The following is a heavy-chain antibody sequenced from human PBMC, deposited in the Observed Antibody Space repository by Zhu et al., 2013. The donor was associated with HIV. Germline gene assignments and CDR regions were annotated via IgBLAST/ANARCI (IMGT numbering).Heavy chain of an antibody. CDR1: GFTFSTYA. CDR2: ISAGGGDT. J-gene: IGHJ6*02. V-gene: IGHV3-23*01. Sequence: EVQVLESGGGLVQPGGSLRLSCAASGFTFSTYAMTWVRQAPGKGLEWVSAISAGGGDTYYADSVKGRFTISRDNSKNTMYLQMNSLRAEDTAVYNCVRGSPLLEVWGQGTTVTVSS. CDR3: VRGSPLLEV. D-gene: IGHD1-26*01.